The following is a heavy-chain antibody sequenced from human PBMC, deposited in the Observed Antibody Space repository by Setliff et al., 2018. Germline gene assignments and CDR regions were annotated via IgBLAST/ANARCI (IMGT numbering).Heavy chain of an antibody. J-gene: IGHJ4*02. CDR1: GASVTSFDYY. CDR2: ISHGVST. V-gene: IGHV4-30-4*01. CDR3: ARTHCITTSCFYFHY. D-gene: IGHD2-2*01. Sequence: KPSETLSLTCTVSGASVTSFDYYWSWIRQPPGKGLEYIGHISHGVSTSYSPSLKSRLSISADTSKNQFSLKLTSVTAADTAVYYCARTHCITTSCFYFHYWGQGTVVTVSS.